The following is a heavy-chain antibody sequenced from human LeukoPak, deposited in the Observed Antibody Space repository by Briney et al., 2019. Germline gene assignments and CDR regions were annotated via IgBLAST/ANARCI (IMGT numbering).Heavy chain of an antibody. D-gene: IGHD3-3*01. V-gene: IGHV3-23*01. CDR2: ISGSGGST. J-gene: IGHJ4*02. Sequence: GGSLRLSCAASGFTFSSYAMSWVRQAPGKGLEWVSAISGSGGSTYYADSVRGRFTISRDNSKNTLYLQMNSLRAEDTAVYYCAKDPTRHYDFWSGYYTLWGQGTLVTVSS. CDR3: AKDPTRHYDFWSGYYTL. CDR1: GFTFSSYA.